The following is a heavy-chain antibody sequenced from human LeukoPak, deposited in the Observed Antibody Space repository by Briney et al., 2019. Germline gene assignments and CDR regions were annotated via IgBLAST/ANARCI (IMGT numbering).Heavy chain of an antibody. D-gene: IGHD3-3*01. Sequence: PGGSLRLSCAASGFTFSSYAMSWVRQAPGKGLEWVAVIWYDGSNKYYADSVKGRFTISRDNSKNTLYLQMNSLRAEDTAVYYCARVRVPCYYGMDVWGQGTTVTVSS. CDR3: ARVRVPCYYGMDV. J-gene: IGHJ6*02. V-gene: IGHV3-33*08. CDR1: GFTFSSYA. CDR2: IWYDGSNK.